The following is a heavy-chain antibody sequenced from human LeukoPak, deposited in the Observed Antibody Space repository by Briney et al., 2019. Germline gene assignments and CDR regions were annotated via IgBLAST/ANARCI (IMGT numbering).Heavy chain of an antibody. D-gene: IGHD3-10*01. CDR1: GGSISSSNYC. V-gene: IGHV4-39*01. Sequence: PSETLSLTCAVSGGSISSSNYCGGWIRQPPGRGLEWIASIHYSGTAYYNPSLKSRVTVSLDTSKNQFSLKLSSVTAADTALYYCARQLGYKTAITSKVYYFDYWGQGTLVTVSS. CDR2: IHYSGTA. CDR3: ARQLGYKTAITSKVYYFDY. J-gene: IGHJ4*02.